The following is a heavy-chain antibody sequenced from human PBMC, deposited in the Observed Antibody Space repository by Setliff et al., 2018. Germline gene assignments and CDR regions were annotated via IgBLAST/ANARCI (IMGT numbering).Heavy chain of an antibody. D-gene: IGHD6-19*01. CDR3: ASHEPWLWNAFDI. CDR1: GFSFSNTW. J-gene: IGHJ3*02. Sequence: GGSLRLSCAASGFSFSNTWMNWVRQAPGKGLEWISYITTSGSTIYYADSVKGRFTISRDNAKNSLYLQMNSLRAEDTAVYYCASHEPWLWNAFDIWGQGTMVTVSS. CDR2: ITTSGSTI. V-gene: IGHV3-48*03.